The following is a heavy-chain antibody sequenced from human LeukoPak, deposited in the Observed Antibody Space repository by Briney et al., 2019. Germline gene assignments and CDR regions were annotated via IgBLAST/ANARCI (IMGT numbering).Heavy chain of an antibody. CDR3: ARDKEAYGMDV. Sequence: ASVKVSCKASGYTFTGYYLHWVRQAPGQGLQWMGWINSNSGGTKYAQKFQGRVTMTRDTSISTAYMELSNLRSDDTAVYYCARDKEAYGMDVWGQGTTVTVSS. CDR1: GYTFTGYY. J-gene: IGHJ6*02. V-gene: IGHV1-2*02. CDR2: INSNSGGT.